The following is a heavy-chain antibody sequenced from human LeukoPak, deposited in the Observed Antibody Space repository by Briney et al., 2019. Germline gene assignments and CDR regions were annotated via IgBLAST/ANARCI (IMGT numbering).Heavy chain of an antibody. Sequence: GGSLRLSCAASGFTFISYAMNWVRQAPGKGLEWVSYITSGSTTIYYADSVKGRFTISRDNAKNSLYLQMSSLRAEDTAVYHCARGVAAPWAFDIWGQGTVVTVSS. D-gene: IGHD2-15*01. CDR2: ITSGSTTI. CDR3: ARGVAAPWAFDI. CDR1: GFTFISYA. J-gene: IGHJ3*02. V-gene: IGHV3-48*01.